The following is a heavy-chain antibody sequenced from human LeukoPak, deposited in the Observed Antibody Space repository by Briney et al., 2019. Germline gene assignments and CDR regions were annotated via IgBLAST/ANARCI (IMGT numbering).Heavy chain of an antibody. V-gene: IGHV3-74*01. D-gene: IGHD3-10*01. J-gene: IGHJ4*02. CDR1: GFTFANTW. CDR2: INNDGSTT. Sequence: PGGSLRLSCAASGFTFANTWVLWVRQAPGKGLVWLSLINNDGSTTNYADSVKGRFTISRDNAKNTVYLQMNSLRAEDTAVYDCAIGGTYGSGSWGQGTLVTVSS. CDR3: AIGGTYGSGS.